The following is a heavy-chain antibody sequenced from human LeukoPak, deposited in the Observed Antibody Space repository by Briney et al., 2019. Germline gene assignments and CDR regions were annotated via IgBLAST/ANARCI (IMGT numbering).Heavy chain of an antibody. CDR2: MNPNSGNT. CDR1: GYTFTSYD. V-gene: IGHV1-8*03. J-gene: IGHJ4*02. CDR3: ARDRVLPWFGEFRGRFDY. D-gene: IGHD3-10*01. Sequence: ASVKVSCKASGYTFTSYDINWVRQATGQGLEWMGWMNPNSGNTGYAQKFQGRATITRNTSISTAYMELSSLRSEDTAVYYCARDRVLPWFGEFRGRFDYWGQGTLVTVSS.